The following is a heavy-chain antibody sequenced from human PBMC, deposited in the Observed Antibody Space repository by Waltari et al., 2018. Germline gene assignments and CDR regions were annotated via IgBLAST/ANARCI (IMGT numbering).Heavy chain of an antibody. J-gene: IGHJ4*02. Sequence: VQLVQSGAEVKKPGSSVKVSCKASGYSFTSYWIGWVRPMPGKGLEWMGIIYPGDSDTRYSPSFQGQVTISADKSISTAYLQWSSLKASDTAMYYCARQRAEMATKVPFDYWGQGTLVTVSS. CDR3: ARQRAEMATKVPFDY. V-gene: IGHV5-51*01. D-gene: IGHD5-12*01. CDR1: GYSFTSYW. CDR2: IYPGDSDT.